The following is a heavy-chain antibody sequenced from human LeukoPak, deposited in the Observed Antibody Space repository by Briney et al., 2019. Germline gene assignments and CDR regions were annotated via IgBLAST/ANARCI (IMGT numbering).Heavy chain of an antibody. J-gene: IGHJ4*02. V-gene: IGHV1-69*01. CDR3: AREAPDSSGYYYFDY. CDR1: GDTFSSYA. Sequence: GSSVKVSCTASGDTFSSYAISWVRQAPGQGLEWMGGIIPIFGTANYAQKFQGRVTITADESTSTAYMELSSLRSEDTAVYYCAREAPDSSGYYYFDYWGQGTLVSVSS. CDR2: IIPIFGTA. D-gene: IGHD3-22*01.